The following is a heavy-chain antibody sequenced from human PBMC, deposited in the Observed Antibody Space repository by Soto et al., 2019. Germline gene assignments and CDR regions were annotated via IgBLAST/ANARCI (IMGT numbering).Heavy chain of an antibody. CDR3: ARAWITMVRGVIIVNWFDP. V-gene: IGHV4-30-2*01. Sequence: SETLSLTCAVSGGSISSGGYSWSWIRQPPGKGLEWIGYIYHSGSTYYNPPLKSRVTISVDRSKNQFSLKLSSVTAADTAVYYCARAWITMVRGVIIVNWFDPWGQGTLVTVSS. D-gene: IGHD3-10*01. CDR2: IYHSGST. J-gene: IGHJ5*02. CDR1: GGSISSGGYS.